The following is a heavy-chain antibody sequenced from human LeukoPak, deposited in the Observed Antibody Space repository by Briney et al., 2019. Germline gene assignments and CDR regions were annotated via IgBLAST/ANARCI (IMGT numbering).Heavy chain of an antibody. Sequence: GGSLRLSCAASGFTFSSYGMHWVRQAPGKGLEWVAVIWYDGSNKYYADSVKGRFTISRDNSKNTLYLQMNSLRAEDTAVYYCAKDLYYDSSGYSNDYWGQGTLVTLSS. CDR2: IWYDGSNK. D-gene: IGHD3-22*01. V-gene: IGHV3-33*06. CDR3: AKDLYYDSSGYSNDY. CDR1: GFTFSSYG. J-gene: IGHJ4*02.